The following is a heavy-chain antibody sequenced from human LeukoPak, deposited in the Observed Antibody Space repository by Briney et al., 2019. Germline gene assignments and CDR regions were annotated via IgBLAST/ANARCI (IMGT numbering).Heavy chain of an antibody. CDR2: ISGSGGST. CDR1: GFTFSSYG. J-gene: IGHJ5*02. D-gene: IGHD5-12*01. V-gene: IGHV3-23*01. Sequence: GGSLRHSCAASGFTFSSYGMSWVRQAPGKGLEWVSAISGSGGSTYYADSVKGRFTISRDNSKNTLYLQMNSLRAEDTAVYYCAKEEVATILSHWFDPWGQGTLVTVSS. CDR3: AKEEVATILSHWFDP.